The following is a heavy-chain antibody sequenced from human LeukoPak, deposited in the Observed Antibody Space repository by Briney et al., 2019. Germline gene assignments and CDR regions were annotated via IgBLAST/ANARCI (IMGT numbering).Heavy chain of an antibody. CDR1: GFTFSDYD. D-gene: IGHD6-13*01. Sequence: GGSLRLSCAASGFTFSDYDMSWIRQAPGKGLEWVSYISSSGSTIYYADSVKGRFPISRDNAKNSLYLQMNRLSGEDTAVYYCARCRSYEQQLVQVYFDYWGQGTLVTVSS. J-gene: IGHJ4*02. CDR2: ISSSGSTI. V-gene: IGHV3-11*01. CDR3: ARCRSYEQQLVQVYFDY.